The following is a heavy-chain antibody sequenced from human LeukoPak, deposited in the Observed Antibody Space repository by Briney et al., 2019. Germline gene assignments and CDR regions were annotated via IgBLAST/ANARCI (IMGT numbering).Heavy chain of an antibody. V-gene: IGHV3-30-3*01. J-gene: IGHJ4*02. CDR2: ISGDGSKK. CDR3: ARGIMYSSSWYGGY. D-gene: IGHD6-13*01. Sequence: GGSLRLSCVVSGFTFSSYGIHWVRQAPGKGLESVAVISGDGSKKYYANSMKGRFTISRDNSKNTLYLQMDTLRGDDTAVYFCARGIMYSSSWYGGYWGQGTLVTVSS. CDR1: GFTFSSYG.